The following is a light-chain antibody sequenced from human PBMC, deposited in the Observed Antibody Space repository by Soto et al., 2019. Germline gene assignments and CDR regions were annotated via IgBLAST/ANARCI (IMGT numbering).Light chain of an antibody. CDR3: QQYSNWPPWT. CDR1: HSVSTN. CDR2: GAS. J-gene: IGKJ1*01. Sequence: IVMTQSPATLSVSPGQRAPLSCRASHSVSTNLAWYQQKPGRAPRLLIYGASTRATAIPARFSGSWSGTDFTLTISGLQSDAVAVYYCQQYSNWPPWTFGQGTRVEFK. V-gene: IGKV3D-15*01.